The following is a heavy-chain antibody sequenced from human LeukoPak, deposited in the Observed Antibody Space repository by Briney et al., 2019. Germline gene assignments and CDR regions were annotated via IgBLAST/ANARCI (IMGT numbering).Heavy chain of an antibody. CDR3: ASRGYYYDSSGYFNFDY. CDR2: ISSSSSYI. J-gene: IGHJ4*02. Sequence: PGGSLRLSCAASGFSLSDYSMHWVRRAPGKGLEWVSSISSSSSYIYYADSVKGRFTISRDNAKNSLYLQMNSLRAEDTAVYYCASRGYYYDSSGYFNFDYWGQGTLVTVSS. D-gene: IGHD3-22*01. CDR1: GFSLSDYS. V-gene: IGHV3-21*01.